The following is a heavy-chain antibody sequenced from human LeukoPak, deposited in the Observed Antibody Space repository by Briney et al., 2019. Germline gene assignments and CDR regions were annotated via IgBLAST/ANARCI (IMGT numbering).Heavy chain of an antibody. CDR2: IYHTGST. D-gene: IGHD6-25*01. CDR3: ARRGRNSSGWQDYL. V-gene: IGHV4-59*01. CDR1: GGSISSYY. J-gene: IGHJ4*02. Sequence: KPSETLSLTCTVSGGSISSYYWSWIRQPPGKGLEWIANIYHTGSTNYKPSLSSRVTISIDTAKNQFSLKLTSVTAADTAVYYCARRGRNSSGWQDYLWGQGTLVTVSS.